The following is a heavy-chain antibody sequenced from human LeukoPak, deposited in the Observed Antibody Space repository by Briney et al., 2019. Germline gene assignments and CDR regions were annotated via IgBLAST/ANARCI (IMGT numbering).Heavy chain of an antibody. CDR1: GFTFSSYS. J-gene: IGHJ4*02. V-gene: IGHV3-21*01. CDR3: ARVYGGNRGYFDN. CDR2: ISSSSYI. Sequence: PGGSLRLSCGASGFTFSSYSMNWVCQAPGKGREWVSSISSSSYIYYADSVKGRFTISRDNAKNSLYLQMNSLRAEDTAVYYCARVYGGNRGYFDNWGQGTLVTVYS. D-gene: IGHD4-23*01.